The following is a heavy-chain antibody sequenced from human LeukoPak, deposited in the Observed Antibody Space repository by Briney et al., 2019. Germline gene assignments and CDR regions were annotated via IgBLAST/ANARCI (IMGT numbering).Heavy chain of an antibody. CDR3: ARVNYFDSSGYFYEEF. V-gene: IGHV4-61*02. CDR2: IYSSGST. CDR1: GGSITSGSYY. J-gene: IGHJ4*02. Sequence: PSETLSLTCTVSGGSITSGSYYWSWLRQPAGKGLEGIGRIYSSGSTNYNPSLESRAAISGDTSKNQFSLRLNSVTAADTAMYYCARVNYFDSSGYFYEEFWGQGTLVTVSS. D-gene: IGHD3-22*01.